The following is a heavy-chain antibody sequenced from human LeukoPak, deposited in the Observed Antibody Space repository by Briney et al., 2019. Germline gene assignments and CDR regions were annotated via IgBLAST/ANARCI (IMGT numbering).Heavy chain of an antibody. CDR1: GGSISSISYY. CDR2: IYYSGST. V-gene: IGHV4-39*07. Sequence: SETLSLTCTVSGGSISSISYYWGWIRQPPGKGLEWIGSIYYSGSTNYNPSLKSRVTISVDTSKNQFSLKLSSVTAADTAVYYCAREDYYDFSGHAFDIWGQGTMVTVSS. J-gene: IGHJ3*02. CDR3: AREDYYDFSGHAFDI. D-gene: IGHD3-22*01.